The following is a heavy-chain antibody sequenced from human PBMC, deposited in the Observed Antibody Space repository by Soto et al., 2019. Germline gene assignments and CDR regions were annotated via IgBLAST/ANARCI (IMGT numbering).Heavy chain of an antibody. J-gene: IGHJ6*02. CDR1: GDSIRTLYY. Sequence: SETLSLTCTGSGDSIRTLYYWSWIRQTPGKGLEWIGHIHHSGGTSYNPSLKSLVAISVDTSKNQFSLKVDSVTAADTAVYYCASHSPPFFYGSGPWDVWGQGTTVTVSS. CDR2: IHHSGGT. V-gene: IGHV4-59*01. CDR3: ASHSPPFFYGSGPWDV. D-gene: IGHD3-10*01.